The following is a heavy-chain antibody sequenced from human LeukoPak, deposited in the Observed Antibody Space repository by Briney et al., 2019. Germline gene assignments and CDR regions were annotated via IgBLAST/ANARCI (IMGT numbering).Heavy chain of an antibody. V-gene: IGHV3-11*01. D-gene: IGHD3-16*02. CDR3: ASEYVWGSYRPA. Sequence: GGSLRLSCAASGFTFSDYYMSWIRQAPGKGLEWVSYISSSGSTIYYADSVKGRFTISRDNAKNSLYLQMNSLRAEDTAVYYCASEYVWGSYRPAWGQGTLVTVSS. CDR2: ISSSGSTI. J-gene: IGHJ5*02. CDR1: GFTFSDYY.